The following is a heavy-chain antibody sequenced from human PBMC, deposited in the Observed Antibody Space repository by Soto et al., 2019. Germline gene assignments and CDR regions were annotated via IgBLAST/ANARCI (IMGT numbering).Heavy chain of an antibody. CDR1: GGSISDGYY. CDR3: VRLMNWEVDY. V-gene: IGHV4-31*03. D-gene: IGHD7-27*01. J-gene: IGHJ4*02. CDR2: ISDSGST. Sequence: SETLSLTCTVSGGSISDGYYWSWIRQHPGKGLEWIGSISDSGSTSYNPSLKSRLTISVDTSKNQFSLNLSSVTAADTAVYYCVRLMNWEVDYWGQGTLVTVSS.